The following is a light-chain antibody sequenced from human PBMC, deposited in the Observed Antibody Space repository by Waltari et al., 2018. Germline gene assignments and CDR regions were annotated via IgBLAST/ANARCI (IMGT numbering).Light chain of an antibody. Sequence: EIVLTQSPGTLSLSPGERATLSCRASQSIDSTYVAWYQQKPGQAPRPLIYRASNRATGVPDRFSGSGSGTDFTLTISRLEPEDFAVFYCQQYGSSPRTFGQGTTVEIK. CDR1: QSIDSTY. V-gene: IGKV3-20*01. J-gene: IGKJ1*01. CDR2: RAS. CDR3: QQYGSSPRT.